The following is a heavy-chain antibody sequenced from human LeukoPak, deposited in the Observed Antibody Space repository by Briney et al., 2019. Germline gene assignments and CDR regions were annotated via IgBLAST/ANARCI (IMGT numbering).Heavy chain of an antibody. J-gene: IGHJ4*02. CDR2: ISSSSSTI. D-gene: IGHD3-22*01. V-gene: IGHV3-48*01. CDR1: GFTFSSYS. Sequence: GGSLRLSCAASGFTFSSYSMNWVRQAPGKGLEWVSYISSSSSTIYYADSVKGRFTISRDNAKNPLYLQMNSLRAEDTYVYYCARESGYYYDSSGDWGRGTLVTVSS. CDR3: ARESGYYYDSSGD.